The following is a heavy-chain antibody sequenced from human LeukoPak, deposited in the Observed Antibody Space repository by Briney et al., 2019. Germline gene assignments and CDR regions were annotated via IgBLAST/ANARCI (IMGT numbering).Heavy chain of an antibody. CDR1: GYTFTGYY. CDR2: INPNSGGT. CDR3: ARAPYHYDSSGYPDGS. J-gene: IGHJ5*02. V-gene: IGHV1-2*02. D-gene: IGHD3-22*01. Sequence: GASVKVSCKASGYTFTGYYMHWVRQAPGPGLEWLGWINPNSGGTNYAQKFQGRVTMTRDTSISTAYMELSRLRSDDAAVYYCARAPYHYDSSGYPDGSWGQGTLVTVSS.